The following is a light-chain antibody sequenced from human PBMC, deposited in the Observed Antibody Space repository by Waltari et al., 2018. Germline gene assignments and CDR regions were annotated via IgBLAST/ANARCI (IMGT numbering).Light chain of an antibody. V-gene: IGKV3-15*01. CDR1: QSVRSN. J-gene: IGKJ5*01. CDR3: QQYNRWPPIT. CDR2: DAS. Sequence: EIVITQSPATLSVSAGAPAPPPCTASQSVRSNVAWYQKKPGQAPRLLIYDASPRATSIPAKFRGSGSGTEFTLTISSLQSEDFAVYYCQQYNRWPPITFGHATRLEIK.